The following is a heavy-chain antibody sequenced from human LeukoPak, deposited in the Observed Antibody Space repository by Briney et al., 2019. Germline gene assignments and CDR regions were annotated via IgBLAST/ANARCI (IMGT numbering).Heavy chain of an antibody. D-gene: IGHD3-3*01. CDR1: GFTFSSYP. CDR2: ISSDGGTK. CDR3: ARDRVPSAYYDFWSGYLYYYGMDV. Sequence: GGSLRLSCAASGFTFSSYPMHWVRQAPGKGLEWLAVISSDGGTKYYADSVKGRFTISRDNSKNTLYLQMNSLRAEDTAVYYCARDRVPSAYYDFWSGYLYYYGMDVWGQGTTVTVSS. J-gene: IGHJ6*02. V-gene: IGHV3-30-3*01.